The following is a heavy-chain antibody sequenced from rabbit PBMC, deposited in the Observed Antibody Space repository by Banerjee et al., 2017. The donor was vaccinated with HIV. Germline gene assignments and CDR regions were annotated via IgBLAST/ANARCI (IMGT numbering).Heavy chain of an antibody. D-gene: IGHD1-1*01. J-gene: IGHJ4*01. CDR3: ARDLASVIGWNFNL. CDR1: GFSFSNKYG. V-gene: IGHV1S45*01. Sequence: QQQLEESGGGVVKPGASLILTCKASGFSFSNKYGMCWVRQAPGKGLEWIACTNTSSGNAVAASWKKRRFTFSKSSTTTVIQQMTSLTAADTATYFCARDLASVIGWNFNLWGPGTLVTVS. CDR2: TNTSSGNA.